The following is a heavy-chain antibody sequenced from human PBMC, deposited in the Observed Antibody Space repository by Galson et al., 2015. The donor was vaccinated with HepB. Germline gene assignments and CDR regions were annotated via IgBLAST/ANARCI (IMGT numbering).Heavy chain of an antibody. Sequence: SLRLSCAASGFTFDDYTMHWVRQAPGKGLEWVSLISWDGGSTYYADSVKGRFTISRDNSKNSLYLQMNSLRTEDTALYYCAKVLSYDSSGYLDYWGQGTLVTVSS. CDR3: AKVLSYDSSGYLDY. CDR2: ISWDGGST. D-gene: IGHD3-22*01. V-gene: IGHV3-43*01. J-gene: IGHJ4*02. CDR1: GFTFDDYT.